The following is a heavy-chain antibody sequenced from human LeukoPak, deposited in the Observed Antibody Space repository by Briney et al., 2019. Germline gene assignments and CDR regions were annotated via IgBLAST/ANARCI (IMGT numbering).Heavy chain of an antibody. CDR1: GASITIYS. CDR2: VYTRGSP. Sequence: SETLSLTCTVPGASITIYSGGWTGHPAGRALGWIGIVYTRGSPNYNPSLKSRVTMSVDTSKNQVSLKLSSVTAADTAVYYCARTQYYGSGTWYFDDWGQGTLVTVSS. V-gene: IGHV4-4*07. J-gene: IGHJ4*02. D-gene: IGHD3-10*01. CDR3: ARTQYYGSGTWYFDD.